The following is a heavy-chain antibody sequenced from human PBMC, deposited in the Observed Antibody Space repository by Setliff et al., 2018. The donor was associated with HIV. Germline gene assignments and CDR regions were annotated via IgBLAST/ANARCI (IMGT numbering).Heavy chain of an antibody. D-gene: IGHD6-19*01. V-gene: IGHV3-30*04. Sequence: LRLSCAASGFTFRDFAMHWVRHVPGKGLEWLAVISYTATHISYGDSVKGRFTVSRDNSKNTLYLQMSSLRAEDTAMYYCAKDPFLRQAVPGGVDYWGQGTLVTVSS. CDR1: GFTFRDFA. CDR3: AKDPFLRQAVPGGVDY. J-gene: IGHJ4*02. CDR2: ISYTATHI.